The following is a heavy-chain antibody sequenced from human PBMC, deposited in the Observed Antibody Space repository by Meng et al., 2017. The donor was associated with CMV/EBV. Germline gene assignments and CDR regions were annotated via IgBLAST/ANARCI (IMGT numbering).Heavy chain of an antibody. CDR2: INHSGST. J-gene: IGHJ4*02. Sequence: QVQLQQWGAGLLKPSETLSLTCAVYGGSLSGYYWSWIRQTPGKGLEWIGEINHSGSTNYNPSLKSRVTISVDTSKNQFSLKLSSVTAADTAVYYCARVWDSGRDYWGQGTLVTVSS. D-gene: IGHD1-26*01. CDR1: GGSLSGYY. CDR3: ARVWDSGRDY. V-gene: IGHV4-34*01.